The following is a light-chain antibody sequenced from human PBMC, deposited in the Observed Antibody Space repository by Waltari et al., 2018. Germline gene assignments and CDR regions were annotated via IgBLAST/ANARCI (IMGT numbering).Light chain of an antibody. CDR3: QQYNNWPPYT. Sequence: EIVMTQSPATLSVSPGERATLSCRASQSVNSNLAWYQQKPGQAPRLIIYGASTRATGVPARFSCSWSGTDFTLTISSLQSEDFAVYYCQQYNNWPPYTFGQGTKLEIK. CDR2: GAS. CDR1: QSVNSN. V-gene: IGKV3-15*01. J-gene: IGKJ2*01.